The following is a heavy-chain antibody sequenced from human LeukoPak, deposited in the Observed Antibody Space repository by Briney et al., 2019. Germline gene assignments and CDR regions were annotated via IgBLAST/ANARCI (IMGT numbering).Heavy chain of an antibody. CDR2: INQDGSQK. Sequence: GGSLRLSCAASGFTISNHWLTWVRQTPGRGLEWVAHINQDGSQKDCVDSVTGRFTISGDNAKNSVYLQVNSLRAEDTALYYCARGYYGLDIWGQGTMVTVSS. V-gene: IGHV3-7*01. CDR3: ARGYYGLDI. J-gene: IGHJ3*02. D-gene: IGHD1-26*01. CDR1: GFTISNHW.